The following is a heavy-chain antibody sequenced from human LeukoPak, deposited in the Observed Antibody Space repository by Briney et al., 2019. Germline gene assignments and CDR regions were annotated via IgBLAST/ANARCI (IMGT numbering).Heavy chain of an antibody. J-gene: IGHJ5*02. Sequence: ASVKVSCKASGYTFTGYYMHWVRQAPGQGLEWMGWINPNSGGTNYAQKFQGRVTMTRDTSISTAYMELSRLRSDDTAVYYCARDKDSSGCYNWFDPWGQGTLVTVSS. CDR1: GYTFTGYY. V-gene: IGHV1-2*02. CDR3: ARDKDSSGCYNWFDP. CDR2: INPNSGGT. D-gene: IGHD3-22*01.